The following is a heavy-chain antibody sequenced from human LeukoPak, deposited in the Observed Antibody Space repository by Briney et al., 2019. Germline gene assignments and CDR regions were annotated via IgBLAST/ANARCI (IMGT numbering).Heavy chain of an antibody. D-gene: IGHD4-17*01. Sequence: SETLSLTCAVYGGSFSGYYWSWIRQPPGKGLEWIGEINHSGSTNYNPSFKSRVTISVDTSKNQFALKLSSVTAADTAVYYCARDHYGDYVLDYWGQGTLVTVSS. J-gene: IGHJ4*02. CDR2: INHSGST. CDR1: GGSFSGYY. CDR3: ARDHYGDYVLDY. V-gene: IGHV4-34*01.